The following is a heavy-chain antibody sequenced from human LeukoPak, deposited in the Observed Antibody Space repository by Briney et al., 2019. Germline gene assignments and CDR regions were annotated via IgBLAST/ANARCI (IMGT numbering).Heavy chain of an antibody. CDR1: GGSFSDYY. CDR3: ARGRNWNYQSHFDY. V-gene: IGHV4-34*01. J-gene: IGHJ4*02. CDR2: INHSGST. D-gene: IGHD1-7*01. Sequence: MTSETLSLTCAVYGGSFSDYYWSWIRQPPGKGLEWIGEINHSGSTNYNPSLKSRLTISVDTSKNQFSLKLSSVTAADTGVYYCARGRNWNYQSHFDYWGQGTLVTVSS.